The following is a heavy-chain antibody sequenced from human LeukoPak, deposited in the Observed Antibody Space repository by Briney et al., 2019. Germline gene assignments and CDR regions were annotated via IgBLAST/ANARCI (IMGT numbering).Heavy chain of an antibody. CDR1: GGSISSYY. V-gene: IGHV4-59*01. D-gene: IGHD7-27*01. CDR3: ARGSQPGAFDI. J-gene: IGHJ3*02. CDR2: IYYSGST. Sequence: NPSETLSLTCTVSGGSISSYYWSWIRQPPGKGLEWIGYIYYSGSTNYNPSLKSRVTISVDASKNQFSLKLSSVTAADTAVYYCARGSQPGAFDIWGQGTKVTVSS.